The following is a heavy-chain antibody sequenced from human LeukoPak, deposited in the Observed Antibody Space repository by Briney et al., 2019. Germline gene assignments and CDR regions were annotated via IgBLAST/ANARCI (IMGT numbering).Heavy chain of an antibody. V-gene: IGHV3-30*02. J-gene: IGHJ3*02. CDR1: GFTFSTYG. CDR3: AREGLRYCSSTSCLDAFDI. D-gene: IGHD2-2*01. CDR2: IRYDGSDK. Sequence: PGGSLRLSCAASGFTFSTYGMHWVRQAPGKGLEWVSFIRYDGSDKYYADSVKGRFTISRDNSKNTLYLQMNSLRAEDTAVYYCAREGLRYCSSTSCLDAFDIWGQGTMVTVSS.